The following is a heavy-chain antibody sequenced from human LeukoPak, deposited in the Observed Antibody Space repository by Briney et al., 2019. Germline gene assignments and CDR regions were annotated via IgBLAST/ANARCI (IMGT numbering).Heavy chain of an antibody. CDR3: AKGAYDYIEIAYFDY. D-gene: IGHD5-12*01. CDR2: IIGSSGST. CDR1: GFSFNNYA. Sequence: LPGGSLRLSCVASGFSFNNYAMNWVRQAPGKGLEWVSLIIGSSGSTFSADSVKGRFTISRDKSKNTLYLQMNSLRAEDTAVYYCAKGAYDYIEIAYFDYWGQGSLVTVSS. J-gene: IGHJ4*02. V-gene: IGHV3-23*01.